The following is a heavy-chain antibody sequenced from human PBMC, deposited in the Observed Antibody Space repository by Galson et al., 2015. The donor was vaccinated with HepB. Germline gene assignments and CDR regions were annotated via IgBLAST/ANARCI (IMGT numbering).Heavy chain of an antibody. CDR1: GFTFSNAW. CDR3: ANPPIYDYVWGSYRYINDAFDI. D-gene: IGHD3-16*02. CDR2: IRYDGSNK. Sequence: SLRLSCAASGFTFSNAWMNWVRQAPGKGLEWVAFIRYDGSNKYYADSVKGRFTISRDNSKNTLYLQMNSLRAEDTAVYYCANPPIYDYVWGSYRYINDAFDIWGQGTMVTVSS. J-gene: IGHJ3*02. V-gene: IGHV3-30*02.